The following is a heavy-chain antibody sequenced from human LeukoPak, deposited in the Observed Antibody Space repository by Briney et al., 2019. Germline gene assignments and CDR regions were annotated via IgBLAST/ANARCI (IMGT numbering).Heavy chain of an antibody. D-gene: IGHD2-15*01. V-gene: IGHV4-34*01. CDR2: INHSGST. CDR1: GGSFSGYY. Sequence: SETLSLTCAVYGGSFSGYYWSWIRQPPGKGLEWIGEINHSGSTNYNPSLKSRVTISVDTSKNQFSLKLSSVTAADTAVYYCARGGVVVVVAATPVAGWEFDYWGQGTLVTVSS. J-gene: IGHJ4*02. CDR3: ARGGVVVVVAATPVAGWEFDY.